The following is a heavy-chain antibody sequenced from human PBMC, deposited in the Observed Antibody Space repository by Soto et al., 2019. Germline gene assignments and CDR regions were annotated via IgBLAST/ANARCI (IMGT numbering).Heavy chain of an antibody. CDR1: GYSVSESSFS. D-gene: IGHD1-1*01. CDR2: ANYGSKLSY. J-gene: IGHJ4*02. V-gene: IGHV6-1*01. CDR3: ARDGNWRLDY. Sequence: PSQTLSLTCAISGYSVSESSFSWNWIRQSPSRGVEWLGRANYGSKLSYAYAESVRSRRTISADPSKNQFSLHLTSMTAEDTAVYYCARDGNWRLDYWGQGALVTVSS.